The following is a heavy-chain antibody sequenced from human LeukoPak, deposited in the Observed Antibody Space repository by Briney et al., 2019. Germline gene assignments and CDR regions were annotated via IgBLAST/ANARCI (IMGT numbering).Heavy chain of an antibody. J-gene: IGHJ4*02. V-gene: IGHV3-21*01. CDR1: GFTFSSYA. CDR2: ISSSSSYI. D-gene: IGHD6-13*01. CDR3: ARENDDDGGYSSSWIDY. Sequence: GGSLRLSCAASGFTFSSYAMSWVRQAPGKGLEWVSSISSSSSYIYYADSVKGRFTISRDNAKNSLYLQMNSLRAEDTAVYYCARENDDDGGYSSSWIDYWGQGTLVTVSS.